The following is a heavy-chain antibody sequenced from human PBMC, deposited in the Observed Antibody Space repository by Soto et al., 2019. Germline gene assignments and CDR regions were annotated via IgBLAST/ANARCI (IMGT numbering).Heavy chain of an antibody. CDR1: GFTFSDYY. J-gene: IGHJ3*02. V-gene: IGHV3-11*01. CDR2: ISSSGSTI. D-gene: IGHD3-3*01. CDR3: ARDGSGYYDFWSGYHHDAFDI. Sequence: GGSLRLSCAASGFTFSDYYMSWIRQAPGKGLEWVSYISSSGSTIYYADSVKGRFTISRDNAKNSLYLQMNSLRAEEKAVYYCARDGSGYYDFWSGYHHDAFDIWGQGTMVTVSS.